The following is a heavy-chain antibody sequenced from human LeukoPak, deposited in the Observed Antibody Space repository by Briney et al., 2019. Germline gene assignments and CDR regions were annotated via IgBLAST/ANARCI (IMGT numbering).Heavy chain of an antibody. D-gene: IGHD3-3*01. J-gene: IGHJ4*02. Sequence: PSETLSLTCTVSGGSISSYCWSWIRQPPGKGLEWIGYIFYSGSTNYNPSLKSRVTISVGTSKNQFSLKLSSVTAADTAVYYCVRSDDFWSGYYGYWGQGALVTVSS. CDR1: GGSISSYC. V-gene: IGHV4-59*01. CDR2: IFYSGST. CDR3: VRSDDFWSGYYGY.